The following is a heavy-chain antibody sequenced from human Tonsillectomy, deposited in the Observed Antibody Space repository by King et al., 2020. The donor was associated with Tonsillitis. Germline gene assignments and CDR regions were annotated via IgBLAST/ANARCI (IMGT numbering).Heavy chain of an antibody. Sequence: QLVQSGAEVKKPGSSVKVSCKASGGTFSSYAISWVRQAPGQGLEWMGGIIPIFGTANSAQKFQGRVTITADESTSTDYMELSSLRSEDAAVYYCAARHTQSNSGTYPYYFYGMDGWGQGTTVTVSS. J-gene: IGHJ6*02. D-gene: IGHD3-10*01. CDR1: GGTFSSYA. CDR3: AARHTQSNSGTYPYYFYGMDG. CDR2: IIPIFGTA. V-gene: IGHV1-69*01.